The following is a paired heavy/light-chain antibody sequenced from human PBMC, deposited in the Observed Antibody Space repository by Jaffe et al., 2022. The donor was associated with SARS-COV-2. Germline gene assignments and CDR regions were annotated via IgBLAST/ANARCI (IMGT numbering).Heavy chain of an antibody. CDR2: ISHSGGGS. CDR3: AKDRETGGHGVNSFDV. D-gene: IGHD2-21*01. Sequence: EVQLVESGGDLVQPGGSLRLSCAASGFTFRNYAISWVRRPPGKGLEWVSSISHSGGGSYYADSVKGRFTISRDDSKNTLNLQMNSLRAEDTAVYYCAKDRETGGHGVNSFDVWGQGTMVTVSS. CDR1: GFTFRNYA. V-gene: IGHV3-23*04. J-gene: IGHJ3*01.
Light chain of an antibody. V-gene: IGLV2-8*01. Sequence: QSALTQPPSASGSPGQSVTISCTGTSSDVGNYKYVSWYQQHPGKGPKLMIYEVNKRPSGVPDRFSGSKSGNTASLTVSGLQAEDEADYYCSSYAGTYNLVFGGGTKVTVL. CDR1: SSDVGNYKY. CDR2: EVN. CDR3: SSYAGTYNLV. J-gene: IGLJ3*02.